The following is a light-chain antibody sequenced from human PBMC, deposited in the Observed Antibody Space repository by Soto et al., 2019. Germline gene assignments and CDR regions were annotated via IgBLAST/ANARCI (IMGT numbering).Light chain of an antibody. J-gene: IGLJ2*01. V-gene: IGLV2-14*01. CDR3: NSYTSSTTLA. CDR1: SSDVGGYNY. CDR2: DVI. Sequence: QSALTQPASVSGSPGQSITISCTGTSSDVGGYNYVSWYQQHPGKAPKLMIYDVIYRPSGVSNRFSGSKSGNTASLSISGLQAEDEADYYCNSYTSSTTLAFGGGTKLTVL.